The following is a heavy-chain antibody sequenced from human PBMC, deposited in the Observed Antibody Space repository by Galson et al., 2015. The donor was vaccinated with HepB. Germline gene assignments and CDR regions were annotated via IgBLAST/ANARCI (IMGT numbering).Heavy chain of an antibody. CDR3: AKENRDYGSGSYYNGDDY. V-gene: IGHV3-30*18. CDR1: GFTFSSYG. CDR2: ISYDGSNK. D-gene: IGHD3-10*01. Sequence: SLRLSCAASGFTFSSYGMHWVRQAPGKGLEWVAVISYDGSNKYYADSVKGRFTISRDNSKNTLYLQMNSLRAEDTAVYYCAKENRDYGSGSYYNGDDYWGQGTLVTVSS. J-gene: IGHJ4*02.